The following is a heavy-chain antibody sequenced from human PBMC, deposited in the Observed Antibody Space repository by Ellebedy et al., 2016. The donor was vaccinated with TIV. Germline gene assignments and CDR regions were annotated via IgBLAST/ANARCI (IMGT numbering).Heavy chain of an antibody. D-gene: IGHD5-24*01. Sequence: PGGSLRLSCTVSGGFITSNFWSWIRQPPGKGLEWIGYIYYNGSTDYNPSLKSRVTISVDTSKNQFSLKLSSVTAADTAVYYCARSLVTRWLQHFDYWGQGTLVTVSS. J-gene: IGHJ4*02. V-gene: IGHV4-59*01. CDR1: GGFITSNF. CDR3: ARSLVTRWLQHFDY. CDR2: IYYNGST.